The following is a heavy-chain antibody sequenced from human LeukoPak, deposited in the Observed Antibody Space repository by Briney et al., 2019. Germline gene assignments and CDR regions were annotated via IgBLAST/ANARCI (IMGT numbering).Heavy chain of an antibody. D-gene: IGHD6-19*01. CDR3: ARSGQWLAS. Sequence: SQTLSVTCAISGDSVSSNSAAWNWTRQSPSRGLEWLGRTYYMSKWYNDYAVSVKSRITINPDTSKNQFSLQLNSVTPEDTAVYYCARSGQWLASWGQGTLVTVSS. CDR1: GDSVSSNSAA. V-gene: IGHV6-1*01. CDR2: TYYMSKWYN. J-gene: IGHJ4*02.